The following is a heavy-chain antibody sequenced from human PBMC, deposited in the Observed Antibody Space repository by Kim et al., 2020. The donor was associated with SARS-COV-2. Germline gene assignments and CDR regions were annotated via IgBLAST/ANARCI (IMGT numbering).Heavy chain of an antibody. CDR2: IDPTDSYT. V-gene: IGHV5-10-1*01. D-gene: IGHD3-3*01. J-gene: IGHJ4*02. CDR3: ATHYDFWSGYYYY. Sequence: GESLQISCKGSGYSFTTYWISWVRQMPGKGLEWMGRIDPTDSYTNYSPSFQGHVTISADESISTAYLQWSSLKASDTAMYYCATHYDFWSGYYYYWGQGTLVTVSS. CDR1: GYSFTTYW.